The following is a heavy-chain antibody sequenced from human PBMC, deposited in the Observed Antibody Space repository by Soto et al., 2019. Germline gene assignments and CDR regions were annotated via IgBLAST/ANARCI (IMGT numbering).Heavy chain of an antibody. CDR2: IWYDGSNK. CDR1: GFTFSSYG. D-gene: IGHD6-13*01. Sequence: GVSLRLSFAASGFTFSSYGMHWFRQAPGKGLEWVAVIWYDGSNKYYADSVKGRFTISRDNSKNTLYLQMNSLRAEDTAVYYCARDTEQLGAFDIWGQRTMVTVSS. J-gene: IGHJ3*02. CDR3: ARDTEQLGAFDI. V-gene: IGHV3-33*01.